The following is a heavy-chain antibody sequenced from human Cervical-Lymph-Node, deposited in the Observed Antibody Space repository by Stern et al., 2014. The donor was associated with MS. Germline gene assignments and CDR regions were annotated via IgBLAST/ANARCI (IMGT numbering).Heavy chain of an antibody. V-gene: IGHV4-31*03. J-gene: IGHJ5*01. CDR3: ARKGAIVPAAIENWFDS. Sequence: QLQLQESGPGLVKPSQTLSLTCTVSGGSISSGGYFWSWIRQHPGKGLEWIGYIYHSGSTYYNPSLKSRVTISVDTSKNQFSLTLTSVTAADTAVYYCARKGAIVPAAIENWFDSWGQGTLVTVS. D-gene: IGHD2-2*01. CDR1: GGSISSGGYF. CDR2: IYHSGST.